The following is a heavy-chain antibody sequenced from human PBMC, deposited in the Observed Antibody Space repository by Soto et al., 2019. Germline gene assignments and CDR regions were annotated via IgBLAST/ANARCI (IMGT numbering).Heavy chain of an antibody. CDR2: ISGSGTST. V-gene: IGHV3-48*03. CDR3: ASKIVTPGYHYYDY. D-gene: IGHD3-9*01. CDR1: GFSFSSCE. J-gene: IGHJ4*02. Sequence: GGSLRLSCAASGFSFSSCEMSWVRQAPGKGLEWVSYISGSGTSTQYSDSVKGRFTISRDNAKNSLHLQMNSLGTEDTAVYYCASKIVTPGYHYYDYWGQGTLVTVSS.